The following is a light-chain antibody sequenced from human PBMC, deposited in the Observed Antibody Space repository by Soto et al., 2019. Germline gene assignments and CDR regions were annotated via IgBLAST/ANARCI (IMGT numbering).Light chain of an antibody. CDR3: QKSSSVPV. CDR1: QGIRTF. Sequence: DIQMTQSPTSLSASVGDRVTSTCRASQGIRTFVAWYQQKPGKAPQLLIYAASTLQSGVPSRFSGSGSGTDGTLTINSLQPEDVAPYACQKSSSVPVFGPGTKVEIQ. J-gene: IGKJ3*01. V-gene: IGKV1-27*01. CDR2: AAS.